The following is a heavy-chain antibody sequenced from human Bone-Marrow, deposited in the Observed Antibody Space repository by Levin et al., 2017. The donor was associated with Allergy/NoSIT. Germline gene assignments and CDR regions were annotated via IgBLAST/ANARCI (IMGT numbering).Heavy chain of an antibody. CDR1: GASMRSNF. CDR3: AREVYSGYDVHIDT. V-gene: IGHV4-59*01. J-gene: IGHJ5*02. Sequence: SETLSLTCTVSGASMRSNFWNWTRQAPGKGLEWIAYINYIGTTKYNPSLKSRVTISMDTSKNEFSLRLRSVTAAATAIFFCAREVYSGYDVHIDTWGQGSLVTVSS. CDR2: INYIGTT. D-gene: IGHD5-12*01.